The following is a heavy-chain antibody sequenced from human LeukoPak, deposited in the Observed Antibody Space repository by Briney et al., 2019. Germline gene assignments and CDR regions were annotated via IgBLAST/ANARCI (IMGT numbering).Heavy chain of an antibody. Sequence: SGPTLVKPTQTLTLRCTFSGFSLSAPKVSVGCIRQPPGKALAWRALIYGDDEKHYTASLKTTLTVTKDTSKNQVVLTMTNMDLVDTATYYCARRGGGTKMSFNSWGPGTLVTASS. V-gene: IGHV2-5*02. D-gene: IGHD2-8*01. CDR2: IYGDDEK. J-gene: IGHJ4*02. CDR1: GFSLSAPKVS. CDR3: ARRGGGTKMSFNS.